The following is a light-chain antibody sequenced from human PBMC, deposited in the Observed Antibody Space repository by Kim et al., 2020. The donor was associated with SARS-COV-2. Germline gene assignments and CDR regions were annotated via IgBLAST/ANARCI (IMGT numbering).Light chain of an antibody. J-gene: IGKJ2*01. Sequence: EIVMTQSPATLSVSPGERATLSCRASQSVSSNLAWYQQKPGQAPRLLIYGASTRATGIPARFSGSGSGTEFTLTISGLQSGDFAVYYCQQYDNWPPEYTFGQGTKLEI. CDR1: QSVSSN. CDR3: QQYDNWPPEYT. V-gene: IGKV3-15*01. CDR2: GAS.